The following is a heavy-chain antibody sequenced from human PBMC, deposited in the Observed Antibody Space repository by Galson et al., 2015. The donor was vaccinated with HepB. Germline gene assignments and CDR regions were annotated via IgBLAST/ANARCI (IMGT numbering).Heavy chain of an antibody. CDR3: ARDDRVGAASYFDS. Sequence: SVKVSCKASGYTFTSYGISWVRQAPGQGLEWMGWISAYNGNTNYAQKLQGRVTMTTDTSTSTAYMELRSLRSDDTAVYYCARDDRVGAASYFDSWCQVSLVTVSS. D-gene: IGHD3-3*01. J-gene: IGHJ4*02. V-gene: IGHV1-18*01. CDR2: ISAYNGNT. CDR1: GYTFTSYG.